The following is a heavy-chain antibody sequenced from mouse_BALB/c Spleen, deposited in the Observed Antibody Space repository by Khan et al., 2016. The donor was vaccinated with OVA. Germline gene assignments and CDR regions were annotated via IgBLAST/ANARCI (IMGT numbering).Heavy chain of an antibody. CDR1: GYTFTNYG. CDR2: INTYTGEP. D-gene: IGHD2-14*01. Sequence: QIQLVQSGPELKKPGETVKISCKASGYTFTNYGMNWVKQAPGKGLKWMGWINTYTGEPTYADDFKGRFALSLETSASTAYLQISNLKNEDMATFYCSRTYYSCDLYFDDWGEGTTVTVSS. J-gene: IGHJ1*01. CDR3: SRTYYSCDLYFDD. V-gene: IGHV9-1*02.